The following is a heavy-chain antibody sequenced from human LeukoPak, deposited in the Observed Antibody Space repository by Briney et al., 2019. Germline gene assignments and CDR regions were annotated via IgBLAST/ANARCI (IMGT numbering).Heavy chain of an antibody. CDR3: ASERRYSSDLYFDF. Sequence: SVKVSCKASGGTFSSYAISWVRQAPGQRLEWMGRIIPILGIANYAQKFQGRVTITADKSTSTAYMELSSLRSEDTAVYYCASERRYSSDLYFDFWGQGTLVTVSS. CDR1: GGTFSSYA. J-gene: IGHJ4*02. V-gene: IGHV1-69*04. D-gene: IGHD6-19*01. CDR2: IIPILGIA.